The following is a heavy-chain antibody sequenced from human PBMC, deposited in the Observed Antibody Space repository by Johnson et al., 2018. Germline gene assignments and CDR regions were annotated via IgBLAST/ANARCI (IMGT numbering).Heavy chain of an antibody. Sequence: VQLVESGGGVVQPGRSLRLSCAASGFPLSNYGMHWVRQAPGKGLVWVAVIWHDGSNKCVADSVKGRFTIARDNSKKTLYLQINSLKTEDTAVYYCTTDPVTIFYYYGMDGWGQGTTVTVSS. CDR3: TTDPVTIFYYYGMDG. D-gene: IGHD3-3*01. CDR1: GFPLSNYG. CDR2: IWHDGSNK. J-gene: IGHJ6*02. V-gene: IGHV3-33*01.